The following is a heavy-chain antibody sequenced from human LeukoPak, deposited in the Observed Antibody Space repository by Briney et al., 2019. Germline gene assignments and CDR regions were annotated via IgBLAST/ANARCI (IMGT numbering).Heavy chain of an antibody. CDR2: ISATGRTT. J-gene: IGHJ5*02. D-gene: IGHD2/OR15-2a*01. V-gene: IGHV3-23*01. CDR1: GFTFTNSA. Sequence: PGGSLRLSCVASGFTFTNSAMSWLRQAPGKGLEWVSSISATGRTTYYADSVKGRFTISRDSSKNTLYLQMNSLRAEDSAVYYCAKDREYLNWFDPWGQGTLVTVSS. CDR3: AKDREYLNWFDP.